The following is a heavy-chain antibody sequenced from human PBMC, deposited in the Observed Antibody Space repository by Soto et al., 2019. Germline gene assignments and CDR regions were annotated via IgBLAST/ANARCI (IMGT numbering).Heavy chain of an antibody. D-gene: IGHD6-13*01. Sequence: ASGPTPGNPAQTLTLTCTFSGFSLITSEMCVSWIRQPPGKALEWLALIDWDDDKYFSTSLKTRLTISKDTSKNQVVLTMTNMDPVDTATYYCARIKFGAAAAPPFDHWGQGTLVTVSS. CDR1: GFSLITSEMC. V-gene: IGHV2-70*01. CDR3: ARIKFGAAAAPPFDH. J-gene: IGHJ5*02. CDR2: IDWDDDK.